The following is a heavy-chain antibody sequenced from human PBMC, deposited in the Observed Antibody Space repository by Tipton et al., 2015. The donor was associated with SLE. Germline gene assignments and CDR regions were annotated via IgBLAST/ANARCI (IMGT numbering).Heavy chain of an antibody. D-gene: IGHD2-2*01. V-gene: IGHV4-31*03. CDR2: IYYSGST. CDR1: GDSISSGGYF. Sequence: TLSLTCTVSGDSISSGGYFWSWIRQHPGKGLEWIGYIYYSGSTYYNPSLKSRVTISVDTSKNQVSLNLRSVTAADTAVYYCGLGVPGPPYHYYMDVWGKGTTVTVSS. J-gene: IGHJ6*03. CDR3: GLGVPGPPYHYYMDV.